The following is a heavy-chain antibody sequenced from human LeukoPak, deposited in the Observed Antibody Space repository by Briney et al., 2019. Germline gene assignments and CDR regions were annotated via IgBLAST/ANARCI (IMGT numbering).Heavy chain of an antibody. Sequence: ASVKVSCKASGGTFSSYAISWVRQAPGQGLEWMGGIIPIFGTANYAQKFQGRVTITADESTSTAYMELSSLRAEDTALHYCAKDQDYYGSGSYSYWGQGTLVTVSS. CDR1: GGTFSSYA. CDR2: IIPIFGTA. J-gene: IGHJ4*02. V-gene: IGHV1-69*13. CDR3: AKDQDYYGSGSYSY. D-gene: IGHD3-10*01.